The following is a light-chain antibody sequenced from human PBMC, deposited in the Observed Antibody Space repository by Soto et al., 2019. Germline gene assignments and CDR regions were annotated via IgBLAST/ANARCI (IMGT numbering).Light chain of an antibody. J-gene: IGKJ1*01. V-gene: IGKV1-39*01. CDR3: LQHDNFPWT. Sequence: IQMSQSASSLSASVGDRVTITCRASQSISSYLNWYQQKPGKAPKLLIYDASSLESGVPSRFSGSGSGTEFTLTISSLQPEDFETYYCLQHDNFPWTFGQGTKVDIK. CDR1: QSISSY. CDR2: DAS.